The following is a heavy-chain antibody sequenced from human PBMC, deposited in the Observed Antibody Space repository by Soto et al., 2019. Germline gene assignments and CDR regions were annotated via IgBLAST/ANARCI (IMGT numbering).Heavy chain of an antibody. V-gene: IGHV3-23*01. CDR3: VKEGRAWTSRGSFDI. Sequence: HPGGSLRLSCVASEVTFASYDMDWVRQAPGKGLEWVSLITSGGGGANYADSVKGRFTISRDNSKNTLYLQMSSLRAEDTAIYHCVKEGRAWTSRGSFDIWGRGTMVTVSS. D-gene: IGHD5-12*01. J-gene: IGHJ3*02. CDR2: ITSGGGGA. CDR1: EVTFASYD.